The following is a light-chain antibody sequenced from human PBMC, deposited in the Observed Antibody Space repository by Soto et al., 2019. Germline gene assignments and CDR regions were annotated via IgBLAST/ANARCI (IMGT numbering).Light chain of an antibody. Sequence: DIQMTQSPSSLSASVGDRVTITCRASQSISSYLNWYQQKPGKASKLLIYAASSLQSRVPSRFSGSGSRTDFTPTISSLQPEDFANYYCQQSYSTLYTCGQGTKLQIK. CDR2: AAS. V-gene: IGKV1-39*01. J-gene: IGKJ2*01. CDR3: QQSYSTLYT. CDR1: QSISSY.